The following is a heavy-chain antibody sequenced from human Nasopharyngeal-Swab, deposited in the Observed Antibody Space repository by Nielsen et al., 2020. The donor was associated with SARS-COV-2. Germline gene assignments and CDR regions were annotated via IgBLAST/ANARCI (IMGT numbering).Heavy chain of an antibody. J-gene: IGHJ4*02. CDR1: GGTFSSYA. CDR2: IIPFLGIA. Sequence: SVKVSCKASGGTFSSYAISWVRQAPGQGLEWMGRIIPFLGIANYAQKFQGRVTITADKSTSTAYMELSSLRSEDTAVYYCAFGYSSSWYSDYWGQGTLVTVSS. V-gene: IGHV1-69*04. D-gene: IGHD6-13*01. CDR3: AFGYSSSWYSDY.